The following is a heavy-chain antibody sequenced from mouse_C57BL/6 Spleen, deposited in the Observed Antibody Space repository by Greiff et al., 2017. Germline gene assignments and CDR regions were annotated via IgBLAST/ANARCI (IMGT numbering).Heavy chain of an antibody. CDR1: GYTFTDYY. CDR3: ARVTTVVATRGYFDV. CDR2: IYPGSGNP. Sequence: SGAELVRPGASVKLSCKASGYTFTDYYINWVKQRPGQGLEWIARIYPGSGNPYYNEKFKGKATLTAEKSSSTAYMQLSSLTSEDSAVYFCARVTTVVATRGYFDVWGTGTTVTVSS. J-gene: IGHJ1*03. D-gene: IGHD1-1*01. V-gene: IGHV1-76*01.